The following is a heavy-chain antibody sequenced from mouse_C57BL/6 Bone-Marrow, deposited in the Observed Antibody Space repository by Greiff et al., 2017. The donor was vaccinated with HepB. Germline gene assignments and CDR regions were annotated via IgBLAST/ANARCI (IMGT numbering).Heavy chain of an antibody. CDR3: ARKGYYGSSLWYFDV. CDR2: IYPGSGST. V-gene: IGHV1-55*01. Sequence: QVQLKQPGAELVKPGASVKMSCKASGYTFTSYWITWVKQRPGQGLEWIGDIYPGSGSTNYNEKFKSKATLTVDTSSSTAYMQLSSLTSEDSAVYYCARKGYYGSSLWYFDVWGTGTTVTVSS. D-gene: IGHD1-1*01. J-gene: IGHJ1*03. CDR1: GYTFTSYW.